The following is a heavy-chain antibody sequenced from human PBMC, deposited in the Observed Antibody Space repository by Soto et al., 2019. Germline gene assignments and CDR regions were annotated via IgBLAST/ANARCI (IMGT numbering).Heavy chain of an antibody. D-gene: IGHD4-17*01. Sequence: QVQLVQSGAEVKKPRASVKVSFKPSGYNFTSYDISWVRKAPGQGIEWMGWISAYNGNTNYAQKLQGRVTMTTDTSTSTAYMELRSLRSDDTAVYYCARGPTDYGAIDYWGQGTLVTVSS. CDR1: GYNFTSYD. CDR2: ISAYNGNT. V-gene: IGHV1-18*01. CDR3: ARGPTDYGAIDY. J-gene: IGHJ4*02.